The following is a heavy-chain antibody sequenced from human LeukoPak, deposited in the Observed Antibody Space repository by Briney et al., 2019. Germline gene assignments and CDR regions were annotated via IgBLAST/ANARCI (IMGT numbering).Heavy chain of an antibody. J-gene: IGHJ3*02. CDR2: ISGSGGST. CDR1: GFTFSSYE. D-gene: IGHD3-22*01. CDR3: ANLLSSGYTIDAFDI. V-gene: IGHV3-23*01. Sequence: GGSLRLSCAASGFTFSSYEMNWVRQAPGKGLEWVSTISGSGGSTYYADSVKGRFTISRDNSKNTLYLQMNSLRAEDTALYYCANLLSSGYTIDAFDIWGQGTMVTVSS.